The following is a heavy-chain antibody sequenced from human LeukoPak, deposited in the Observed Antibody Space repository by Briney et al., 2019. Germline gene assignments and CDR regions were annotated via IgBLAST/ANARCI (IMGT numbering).Heavy chain of an antibody. Sequence: GESLKISCQGSGYSFTSYWIGWVRQIPGKGLEWMGIIYPGDSDTRYSPSFQGQVTISADKSISTAYLQWSSLKASDTAMYYCARVGYSGYDSIRNWFDPWGQGTLVTVSS. J-gene: IGHJ5*02. V-gene: IGHV5-51*01. CDR3: ARVGYSGYDSIRNWFDP. CDR2: IYPGDSDT. D-gene: IGHD5-12*01. CDR1: GYSFTSYW.